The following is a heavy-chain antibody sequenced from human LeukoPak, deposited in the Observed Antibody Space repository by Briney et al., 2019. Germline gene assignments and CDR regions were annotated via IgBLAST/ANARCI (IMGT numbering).Heavy chain of an antibody. D-gene: IGHD2-2*01. V-gene: IGHV1-18*01. CDR2: ISGYNGNT. Sequence: ASVKVSCKASGYTFITYGISWVRQAPGQGLEWMGWISGYNGNTNYAQKFQGRVTMTTDTSTTTANMELRSLTSDDTAVYYCARDNGIDCSSTSCYAHWFDPWGQGTLVTVSS. J-gene: IGHJ5*02. CDR3: ARDNGIDCSSTSCYAHWFDP. CDR1: GYTFITYG.